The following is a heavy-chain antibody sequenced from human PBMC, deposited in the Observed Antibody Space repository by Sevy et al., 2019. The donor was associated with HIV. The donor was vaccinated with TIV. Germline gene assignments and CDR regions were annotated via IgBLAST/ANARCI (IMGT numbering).Heavy chain of an antibody. J-gene: IGHJ4*02. CDR2: INAGNGNT. Sequence: ASVKVSCKASGYTFTSYAMHWVRQAPGQRLEWMGWINAGNGNTKYSQKFQGRVTITRDTSASTAYMELSSLRSEDTAVYYCAREARDYDILTGYSLYYWGQGTLVTVSS. D-gene: IGHD3-9*01. CDR1: GYTFTSYA. CDR3: AREARDYDILTGYSLYY. V-gene: IGHV1-3*01.